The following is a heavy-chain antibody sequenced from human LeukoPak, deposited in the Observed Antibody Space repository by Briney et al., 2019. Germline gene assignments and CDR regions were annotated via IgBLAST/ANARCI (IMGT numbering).Heavy chain of an antibody. J-gene: IGHJ3*02. Sequence: ASVKVSCKASGYTFISYGITWVRQAPGQGLEWMAWISPYNGNTNYAQKFQGRVTMTTDTSTSTAYMELRSLRSDDTAVYFCARSLSGSRFNGAFDIWGQGTMVTVSS. CDR2: ISPYNGNT. CDR3: ARSLSGSRFNGAFDI. CDR1: GYTFISYG. V-gene: IGHV1-18*01. D-gene: IGHD2-15*01.